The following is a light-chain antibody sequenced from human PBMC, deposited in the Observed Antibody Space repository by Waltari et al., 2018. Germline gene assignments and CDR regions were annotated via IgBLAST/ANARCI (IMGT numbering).Light chain of an antibody. CDR3: MQGSHWPWT. CDR2: RVS. Sequence: DVVMTQSPLSLPVTLGQPASIPCRSGQSLVASDGNTYFNWFQPRPGQSPRRLFYRVSKRDSGVPDRFSGSGSGTDFTLRITRVEAEDVGVYYCMQGSHWPWTFGQGTKVEIK. CDR1: QSLVASDGNTY. V-gene: IGKV2-30*01. J-gene: IGKJ1*01.